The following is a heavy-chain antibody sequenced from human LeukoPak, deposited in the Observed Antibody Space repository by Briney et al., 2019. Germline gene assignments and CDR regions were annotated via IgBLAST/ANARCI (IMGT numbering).Heavy chain of an antibody. CDR1: GGSISNYY. D-gene: IGHD1-26*01. CDR2: IYYSGST. V-gene: IGHV4-59*01. CDR3: ARDVPMYSGSHLYYYMDV. Sequence: PSETLSLTCTVTGGSISNYYWSWIRQPPGKGLEWIGYIYYSGSTNYNPSLKSRVTISVDTSKNQFSLKLSSVTAADTAVYYCARDVPMYSGSHLYYYMDVWGKGTTVTVSS. J-gene: IGHJ6*03.